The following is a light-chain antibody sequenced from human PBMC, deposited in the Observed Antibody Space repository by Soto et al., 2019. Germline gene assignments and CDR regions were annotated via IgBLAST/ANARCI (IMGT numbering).Light chain of an antibody. CDR1: QSVSSY. J-gene: IGKJ3*01. CDR3: QQRSNWPPGFT. V-gene: IGKV3-11*01. Sequence: EIVLTQSPATLSLSPGERATISCRASQSVSSYLAWYQQKPGQAPRILIYDASNRATGIPARFRGSGSGTDFTLTIRSLEPEDFAVYYCQQRSNWPPGFTFGPGTKVDIK. CDR2: DAS.